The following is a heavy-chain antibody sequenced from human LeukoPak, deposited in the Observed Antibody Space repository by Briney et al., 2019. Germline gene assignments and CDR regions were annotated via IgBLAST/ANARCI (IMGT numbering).Heavy chain of an antibody. D-gene: IGHD6-19*01. CDR1: GYTFTSYG. CDR2: INPNSGGT. V-gene: IGHV1-2*04. CDR3: ASSIAVAEGFDY. Sequence: GASVKVSCKASGYTFTSYGISWVRQAPGQGLEWMGWINPNSGGTNYAQKFQGWVTMTRDTSISTAYMELSRLRSDDTAVYYCASSIAVAEGFDYWGQGTLVTVSS. J-gene: IGHJ4*02.